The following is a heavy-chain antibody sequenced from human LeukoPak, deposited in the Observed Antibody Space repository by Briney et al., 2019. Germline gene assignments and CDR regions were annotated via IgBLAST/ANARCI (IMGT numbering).Heavy chain of an antibody. CDR1: GYTFIEYG. J-gene: IGHJ4*02. CDR2: ISAYNGNT. V-gene: IGHV1-18*01. D-gene: IGHD1-26*01. Sequence: ASVKVSCKASGYTFIEYGISWVRQAPGQGLEWMGWISAYNGNTNYAQKFQGRVTMTTDTSTNTAHMELGSLTSDDTAVYYCARHSRTYYDFDYWGQGTLVTVSS. CDR3: ARHSRTYYDFDY.